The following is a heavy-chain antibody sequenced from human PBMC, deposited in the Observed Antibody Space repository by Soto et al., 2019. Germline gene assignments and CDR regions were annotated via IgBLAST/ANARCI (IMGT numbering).Heavy chain of an antibody. CDR1: GFTFSSYA. J-gene: IGHJ6*02. CDR2: ISYDGSNK. Sequence: GGSLRLSCAASGFTFSSYAMHWVRQAPGKGLEWVAVISYDGSNKYYADSVKGRFTISRDNSKNTLYLQMNSLRAEDTAVYYCARDLGDYYGSGPNYYYYGMDVWGQGTTVTVSS. D-gene: IGHD3-10*01. V-gene: IGHV3-30-3*01. CDR3: ARDLGDYYGSGPNYYYYGMDV.